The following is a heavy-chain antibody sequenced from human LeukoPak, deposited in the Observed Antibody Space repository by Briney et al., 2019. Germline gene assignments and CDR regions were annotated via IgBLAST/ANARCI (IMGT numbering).Heavy chain of an antibody. J-gene: IGHJ5*02. D-gene: IGHD3-3*01. V-gene: IGHV4-59*01. CDR3: ARASPTYDFWSGYSSFNWFDP. CDR2: IYYSGST. Sequence: SETLSLTCTVSGGSISSYYWSWNRQPPGKGLEWIGYIYYSGSTNYNPSLKSRVTISVDTSKNQFSLKLSSVTAADTAVYYCARASPTYDFWSGYSSFNWFDPWGQGTLVTVSS. CDR1: GGSISSYY.